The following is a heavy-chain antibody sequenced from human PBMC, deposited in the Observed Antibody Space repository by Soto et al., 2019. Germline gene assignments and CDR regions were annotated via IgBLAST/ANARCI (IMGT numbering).Heavy chain of an antibody. CDR1: GFTVSSYA. J-gene: IGHJ6*02. CDR3: ASLPPFGSSKYYYYGMDV. CDR2: ISGSGSST. Sequence: GGSLRLSCAASGFTVSSYAMSWVRQAPGKGLEWVAAISGSGSSTYYADSVKGRFTISRDNSKNTLYLQMNSLRAEDTAVYYCASLPPFGSSKYYYYGMDVWGQGTTVTVSS. V-gene: IGHV3-23*01. D-gene: IGHD6-13*01.